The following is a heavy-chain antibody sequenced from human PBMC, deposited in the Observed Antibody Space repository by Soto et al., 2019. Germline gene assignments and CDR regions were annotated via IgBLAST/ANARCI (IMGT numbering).Heavy chain of an antibody. CDR1: GFTFDDYA. V-gene: IGHV3-9*01. CDR3: AKDRNMKYYDFWSGYSGPRYYFDY. Sequence: GGTLRLSCAASGFTFDDYAMHWVRQAPGKGLEWVSGISWNSGSIGYADSVKGRFTISRDNAKNSLYLQMNSLRAEDTALYYCAKDRNMKYYDFWSGYSGPRYYFDYWGQGTLVTVSS. D-gene: IGHD3-3*01. CDR2: ISWNSGSI. J-gene: IGHJ4*02.